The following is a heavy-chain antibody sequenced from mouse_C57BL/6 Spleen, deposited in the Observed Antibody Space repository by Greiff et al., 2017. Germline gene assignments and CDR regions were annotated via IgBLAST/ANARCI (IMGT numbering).Heavy chain of an antibody. CDR2: INPGSGGT. J-gene: IGHJ3*01. D-gene: IGHD4-1*01. Sequence: VQRVESGAELVRPGTSVKVSCKASGYAFTNYLIEWVKQRPGQGLEWIGVINPGSGGTNYNEKFKGKATLTADKSSSTAYMQLSSLTSEDSAVYFCALTGTFAYWGQGTLVTVSA. V-gene: IGHV1-54*01. CDR3: ALTGTFAY. CDR1: GYAFTNYL.